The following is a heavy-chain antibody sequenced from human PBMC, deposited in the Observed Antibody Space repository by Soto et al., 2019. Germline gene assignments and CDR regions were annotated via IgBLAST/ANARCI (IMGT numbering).Heavy chain of an antibody. J-gene: IGHJ5*02. V-gene: IGHV4-34*01. CDR3: ARGSPLRLGWFGEPPARRWFDP. CDR1: GGSFSGYY. Sequence: QVQLQQWGAGLLKPSETLSLTCAVYGGSFSGYYWSWIRQPPGKGLEWIGEINHSGSTNYTPSLKSRVTISVDTSKNQFSLKLSSVTAADTAVYYCARGSPLRLGWFGEPPARRWFDPWGQGTLVTVSS. CDR2: INHSGST. D-gene: IGHD3-10*01.